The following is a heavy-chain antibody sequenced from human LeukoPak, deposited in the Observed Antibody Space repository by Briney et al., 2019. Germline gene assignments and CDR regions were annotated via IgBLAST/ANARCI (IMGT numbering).Heavy chain of an antibody. CDR2: INHSGST. CDR3: ARGSLKNWFDP. V-gene: IGHV4-34*01. Sequence: SETLSLTCAVYGGSFSGYYWSWIRQPPGKGLEWIGEINHSGSTNYNPSLKSRVTISVDTSKNQFSLKLTSVTAADTAVYYCARGSLKNWFDPWGQGTLVTVSS. D-gene: IGHD3-16*01. CDR1: GGSFSGYY. J-gene: IGHJ5*02.